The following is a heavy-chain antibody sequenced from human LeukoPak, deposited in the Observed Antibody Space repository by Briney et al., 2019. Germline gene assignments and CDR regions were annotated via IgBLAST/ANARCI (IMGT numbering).Heavy chain of an antibody. CDR2: IYYSGST. J-gene: IGHJ6*03. Sequence: SETLSLTCTVSGGSISSGDYYWSWIRQPPGKGLEWIGYIYYSGSTYYSPSLKSRVTISVDTSKNQFSLKLSSVTAADTAVYYCARGAYYYYYMDVWGKGTTVTVSS. CDR3: ARGAYYYYYMDV. V-gene: IGHV4-30-4*01. CDR1: GGSISSGDYY.